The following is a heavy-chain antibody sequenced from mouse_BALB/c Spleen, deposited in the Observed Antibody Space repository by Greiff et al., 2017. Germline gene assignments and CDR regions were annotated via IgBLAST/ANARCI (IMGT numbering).Heavy chain of an antibody. J-gene: IGHJ1*01. CDR1: GFTFSDYY. CDR2: ISDGGSYT. CDR3: AREGIYYYGSRYFDV. Sequence: EVMLVESGGGLVKPGGSLKLSCAASGFTFSDYYMYWVRQTPEKRLEWVATISDGGSYTYYPDSVKGRFTISRDNAKNNLYLQMSSLKSEDTAMYYCAREGIYYYGSRYFDVWGAGTTVTVSS. D-gene: IGHD1-1*01. V-gene: IGHV5-4*02.